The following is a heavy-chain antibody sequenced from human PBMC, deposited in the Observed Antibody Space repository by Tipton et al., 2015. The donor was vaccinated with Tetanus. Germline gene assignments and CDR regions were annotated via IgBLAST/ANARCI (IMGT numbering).Heavy chain of an antibody. V-gene: IGHV4-34*01. Sequence: GLVKPSETLSLTCAVSGGSLSDYYWSWIRQSPGKGLEWIGEINEGGSTNYNPSLESRVSISVDTSKHRFFLKVNSVIAADTATYYCARGVPYSATMGSDWFDPWGQGTLVTVSS. CDR1: GGSLSDYY. CDR2: INEGGST. CDR3: ARGVPYSATMGSDWFDP. J-gene: IGHJ5*02. D-gene: IGHD1-26*01.